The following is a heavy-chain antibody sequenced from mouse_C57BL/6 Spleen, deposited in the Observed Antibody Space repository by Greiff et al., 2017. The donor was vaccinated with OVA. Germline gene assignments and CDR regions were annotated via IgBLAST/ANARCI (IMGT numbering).Heavy chain of an antibody. D-gene: IGHD2-4*01. CDR3: ARDYDYEDAMDY. Sequence: DVHLVESGGGLVKPGGSLKLSCAASGFTFSDYGMHWVRQAPEKGLEWVAYISSGSSTIYYADTVKGRFTISRDNAKNTLFLQMTSLRSEDTAMXYCARDYDYEDAMDYWGQGTSVTVSS. V-gene: IGHV5-17*01. CDR2: ISSGSSTI. CDR1: GFTFSDYG. J-gene: IGHJ4*01.